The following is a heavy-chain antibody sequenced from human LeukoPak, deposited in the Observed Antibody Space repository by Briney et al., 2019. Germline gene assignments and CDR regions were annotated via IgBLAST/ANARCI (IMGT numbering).Heavy chain of an antibody. CDR2: IFYTGRV. CDR3: ARTVGARTFYFDH. CDR1: GGSISSGVYY. Sequence: NASETLSLTCTVSGGSISSGVYYWSWIRQQPGKGLEWMGYIFYTGRVSYNPSLKSRITISVDSTRNHFSLEVSSVTAADTAVYYCARTVGARTFYFDHWGHGTLVTVSS. J-gene: IGHJ4*01. V-gene: IGHV4-31*03. D-gene: IGHD1-26*01.